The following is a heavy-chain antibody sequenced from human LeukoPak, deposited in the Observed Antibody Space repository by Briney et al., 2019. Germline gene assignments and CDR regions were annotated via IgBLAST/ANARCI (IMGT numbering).Heavy chain of an antibody. D-gene: IGHD6-6*01. CDR2: IIPIFGTA. J-gene: IGHJ5*02. CDR1: GGTFSSYA. CDR3: ARLRVSGSVWFDP. Sequence: GSSVKVSCKASGGTFSSYAISWVRQAPGQGLEWMGRIIPIFGTANYAQKFQGRVTITTDESTSTAYMELSSLRSDDTAVYYCARLRVSGSVWFDPWGQGTLVTVSS. V-gene: IGHV1-69*05.